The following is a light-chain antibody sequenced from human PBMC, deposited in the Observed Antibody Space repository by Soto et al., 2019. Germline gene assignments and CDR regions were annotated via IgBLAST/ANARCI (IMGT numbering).Light chain of an antibody. CDR3: QQCYSTLWT. CDR1: QSISSY. J-gene: IGKJ1*01. Sequence: DIQMTQSPSSLSASVGDRVTITCRASQSISSYLNWYQQKPGKAPKLLIYAASSLQSGVPSRFSGSGSATDFTLTISSLQPEDFATYYCQQCYSTLWTFGQGTKVDIK. V-gene: IGKV1-39*01. CDR2: AAS.